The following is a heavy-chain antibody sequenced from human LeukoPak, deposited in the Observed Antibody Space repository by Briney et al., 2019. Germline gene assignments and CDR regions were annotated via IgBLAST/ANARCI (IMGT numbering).Heavy chain of an antibody. J-gene: IGHJ4*02. Sequence: SVKVSCKASGGTFSSYTINWVRQAPGQGLEWMGRIIPILGIANYAQKFQGRVTITADKSTSTAYMELSSLRSEDTAVYYSARDDLHGGFDYWGQGTLVTVSS. V-gene: IGHV1-69*04. D-gene: IGHD3-16*01. CDR2: IIPILGIA. CDR3: ARDDLHGGFDY. CDR1: GGTFSSYT.